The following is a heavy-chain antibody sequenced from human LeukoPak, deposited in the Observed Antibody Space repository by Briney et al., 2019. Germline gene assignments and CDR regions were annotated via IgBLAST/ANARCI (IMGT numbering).Heavy chain of an antibody. J-gene: IGHJ6*02. CDR1: GFTFDDYA. V-gene: IGHV3-9*01. CDR3: AKGLSYGYYYYYGMDV. Sequence: GGSLRLSCAASGFTFDDYAMHWVRQAPGKGLEWVSGISWNSGSIGYADSVKGRFTISRDNAKNSLYLQMNSLRAEDTALYYCAKGLSYGYYYYYGMDVWGQGTTVTVSS. D-gene: IGHD5-18*01. CDR2: ISWNSGSI.